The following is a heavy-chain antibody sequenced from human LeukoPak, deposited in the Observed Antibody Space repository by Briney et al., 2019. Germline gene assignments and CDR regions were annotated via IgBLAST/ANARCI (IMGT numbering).Heavy chain of an antibody. CDR1: GGSFSGYY. CDR3: ARGSGGYYYDSSGYETFDI. Sequence: SETLSLTCAVYGGSFSGYYWSWIRQPPGKGLEWIGEINHSGSTNYNPSLKSRVTISVDTSKNQFSLKLSSVTAADTAVYYCARGSGGYYYDSSGYETFDIWGQGTMVTVS. CDR2: INHSGST. V-gene: IGHV4-34*01. J-gene: IGHJ3*02. D-gene: IGHD3-22*01.